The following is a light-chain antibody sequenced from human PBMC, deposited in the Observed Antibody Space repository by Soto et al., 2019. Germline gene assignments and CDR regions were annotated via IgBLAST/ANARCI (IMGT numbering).Light chain of an antibody. CDR1: QTVSSTY. J-gene: IGKJ4*01. CDR2: GAS. CDR3: QQYGNLPLT. V-gene: IGKV3-20*01. Sequence: EIVLTQSPGTLSLSPGERATLSCRASQTVSSTYLAWYQQKPGQAPRLLINGASSRATGIPDRFSGSGSGTDFTLTISRLEPEDFAVYYCQQYGNLPLTFGGGTKVEI.